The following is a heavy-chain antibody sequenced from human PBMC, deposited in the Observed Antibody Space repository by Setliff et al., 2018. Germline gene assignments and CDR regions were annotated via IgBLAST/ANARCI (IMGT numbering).Heavy chain of an antibody. CDR3: SRLVRYCTRTSCQRASGAEL. D-gene: IGHD2-2*01. J-gene: IGHJ4*02. CDR2: ISAYSGNT. V-gene: IGHV1-18*01. Sequence: ASVKVSCKASGYTFTDYGISWVRQAPGQGLEWMGWISAYSGNTYYAQKFQGRVTMTTDTSTATAYLELRSLRSDDTAVYYCSRLVRYCTRTSCQRASGAELWGQGTLVTVSS. CDR1: GYTFTDYG.